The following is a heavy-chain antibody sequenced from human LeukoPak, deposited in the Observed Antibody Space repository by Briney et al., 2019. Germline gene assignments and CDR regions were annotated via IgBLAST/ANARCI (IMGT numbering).Heavy chain of an antibody. Sequence: SETLSLTCTVSGGSISSYYWSCIRQPPGKRLEWIGDIYYTVSTNYTPSLKSRVIISVDTYKNLFSMKLCSVPAADTAVYYCARLDELLAFDYWGQGTLVTVSS. CDR3: ARLDELLAFDY. V-gene: IGHV4-59*01. CDR2: IYYTVST. D-gene: IGHD2-15*01. J-gene: IGHJ4*02. CDR1: GGSISSYY.